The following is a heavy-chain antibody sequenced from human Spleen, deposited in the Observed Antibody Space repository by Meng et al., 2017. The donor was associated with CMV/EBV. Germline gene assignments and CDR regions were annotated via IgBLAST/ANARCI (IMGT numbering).Heavy chain of an antibody. Sequence: GESLKISCAASGFTFSSYVMSWVRQAPGKGLEWVSAISGSGGSTYYADSVKGRFTISRDNSKNTLYLQMNSLTAEDTALYYCERDRWEYCSSSSCPTYYYYYGMDVWGQGTTVTVSS. D-gene: IGHD2-2*01. CDR3: ERDRWEYCSSSSCPTYYYYYGMDV. CDR1: GFTFSSYV. V-gene: IGHV3-23*01. J-gene: IGHJ6*02. CDR2: ISGSGGST.